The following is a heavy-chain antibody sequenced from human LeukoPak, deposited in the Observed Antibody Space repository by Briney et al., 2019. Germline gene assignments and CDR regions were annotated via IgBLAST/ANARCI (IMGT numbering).Heavy chain of an antibody. CDR3: ARVGGWTTLNYFDY. J-gene: IGHJ4*02. V-gene: IGHV4-34*01. Sequence: SETLSLTCAVYGGSFSGYYWSWIRQPPGRGLEWIAEINHSGSTNYNPSLKSRVTISVDTSKNQFSLKLSSATAADTAVYYCARVGGWTTLNYFDYWGQGTLVTVSS. D-gene: IGHD4-11*01. CDR1: GGSFSGYY. CDR2: INHSGST.